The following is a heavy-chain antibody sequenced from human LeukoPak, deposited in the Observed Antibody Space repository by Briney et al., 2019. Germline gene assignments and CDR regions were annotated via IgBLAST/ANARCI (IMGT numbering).Heavy chain of an antibody. V-gene: IGHV1-2*02. J-gene: IGHJ4*02. CDR2: INPNSGVT. CDR1: DYTFTGYY. D-gene: IGHD2-15*01. CDR3: VGGNPDCSGPHCPFDC. Sequence: ASVKVSCKASDYTFTGYYMHWVPQAPGQGPWWMCWINPNSGVTGYVQKFEGRVTMTRDTSISTAYLELSTLRSDDTALYYCVGGNPDCSGPHCPFDCWGQGNLVTVSS.